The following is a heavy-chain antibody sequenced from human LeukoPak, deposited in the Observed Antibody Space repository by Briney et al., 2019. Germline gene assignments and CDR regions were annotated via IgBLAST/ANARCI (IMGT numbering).Heavy chain of an antibody. CDR3: ARGGGLDV. CDR2: INHNGNVN. V-gene: IGHV3-7*03. J-gene: IGHJ6*02. CDR1: GFTFSSYW. D-gene: IGHD3-16*01. Sequence: GGALRLSCAASGFTFSSYWMNWARQAPGKGLEWVASINHNGNVNYYVDSVKGRFTISRDNAKNPLYLQMSNLRAEDTAVYFCARGGGLDVWGQGATVTVSS.